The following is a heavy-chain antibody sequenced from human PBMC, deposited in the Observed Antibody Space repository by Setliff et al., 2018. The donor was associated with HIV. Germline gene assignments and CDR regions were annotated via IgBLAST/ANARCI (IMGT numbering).Heavy chain of an antibody. V-gene: IGHV3-30*02. CDR1: GFPFSDYG. Sequence: GGSLRLSCAASGFPFSDYGMHWVRQAPGKGLEWVALIRYDGSNKFYADFVKGRFSISRANSKNTLYLRMNSLRAEDTAVYYCAQAQTSVSGSYYQYLQHWGQGTLDTVSS. CDR2: IRYDGSNK. CDR3: AQAQTSVSGSYYQYLQH. J-gene: IGHJ1*01. D-gene: IGHD3-10*01.